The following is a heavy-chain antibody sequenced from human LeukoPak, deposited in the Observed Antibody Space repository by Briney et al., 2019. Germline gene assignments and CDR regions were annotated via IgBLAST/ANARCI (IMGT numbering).Heavy chain of an antibody. CDR1: GYTFTSYA. D-gene: IGHD6-19*01. J-gene: IGHJ5*02. Sequence: ASVKVSCKASGYTFTSYAMHWVRQAPGQRLEWMGWINAGNGNTKYSQEFQGRVTITRDTSASTAYMELRSLRSDDTAVYYCARDAVAGSSPWFDPWGQGTLVTVSS. CDR3: ARDAVAGSSPWFDP. V-gene: IGHV1-3*01. CDR2: INAGNGNT.